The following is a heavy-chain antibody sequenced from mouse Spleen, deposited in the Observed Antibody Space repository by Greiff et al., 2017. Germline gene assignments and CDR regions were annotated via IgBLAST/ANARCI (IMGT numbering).Heavy chain of an antibody. CDR3: ARDGTDYWYFDV. J-gene: IGHJ1*01. CDR1: GFTFSDFY. CDR2: SRNKANDYTT. Sequence: EVMLVESGGGLVQSGRSLRLSCATSGFTFSDFYMEWVRQAPGKGLEWIAASRNKANDYTTEYSASVKGRFIVSRDTSQSILYLQMNALRAEDTAIYYCARDGTDYWYFDVWGAGTTVTVSS. V-gene: IGHV7-1*01.